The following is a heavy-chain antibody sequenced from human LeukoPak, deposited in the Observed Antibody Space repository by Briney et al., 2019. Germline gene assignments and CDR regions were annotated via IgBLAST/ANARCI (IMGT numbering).Heavy chain of an antibody. J-gene: IGHJ4*02. CDR3: ARGERYDYYGSGSYYDLDY. CDR2: IYTSGST. V-gene: IGHV4-4*07. D-gene: IGHD3-10*01. CDR1: GGSISSYY. Sequence: PSETLSLTRTVSGGSISSYYWSWIRQPAGKGLEWIGRIYTSGSTNYNPSLKSRVTMSVDTSKNQFSLKLSSVTAADTAVYYCARGERYDYYGSGSYYDLDYWGQGTLVTVSS.